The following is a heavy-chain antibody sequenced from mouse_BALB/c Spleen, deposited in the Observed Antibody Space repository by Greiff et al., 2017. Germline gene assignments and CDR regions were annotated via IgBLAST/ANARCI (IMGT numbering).Heavy chain of an antibody. CDR2: ISYSGST. V-gene: IGHV3-2*02. J-gene: IGHJ3*01. CDR1: GYSITSDYA. CDR3: ARSRYDYLWFAY. Sequence: EVQLQQSGPGLVKPSQSLSLTCTVTGYSITSDYAWNWIRQFPGNKLEWMGYISYSGSTSYNPSLKSRISITRDTSKNQFFLQLNSVTTEDTATYYCARSRYDYLWFAYWGQGTLVTVSA. D-gene: IGHD2-4*01.